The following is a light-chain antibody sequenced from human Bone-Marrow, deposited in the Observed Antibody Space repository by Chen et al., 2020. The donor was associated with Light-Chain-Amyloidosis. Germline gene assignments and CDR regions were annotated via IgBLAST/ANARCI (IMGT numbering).Light chain of an antibody. V-gene: IGLV1-44*01. CDR3: AAWDDSLNGRV. Sequence: QSVLTQQPSASGTPGQRVTISCSGSSSNIGSNTVNWYQQLPGTAPKLLIYSNNQRPSGVPDRFAGSSSGTSASLAISGHQSEDEADYNCAAWDDSLNGRVFGGGTTLTVL. CDR1: SSNIGSNT. CDR2: SNN. J-gene: IGLJ3*02.